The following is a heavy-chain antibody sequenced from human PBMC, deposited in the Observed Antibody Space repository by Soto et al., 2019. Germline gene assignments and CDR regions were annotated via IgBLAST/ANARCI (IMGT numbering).Heavy chain of an antibody. CDR3: ARAGHYYYGSGSYYMAPFQH. CDR1: GGTFSSYA. D-gene: IGHD3-10*01. V-gene: IGHV1-69*13. CDR2: IIPIFGTA. J-gene: IGHJ1*01. Sequence: ASVKVSCKASGGTFSSYAISWVRQAPGQGLEWMGGIIPIFGTANYAQKFQGRVTITADESTSTAYMELSSLRSEDTAVYYCARAGHYYYGSGSYYMAPFQHWGQGTLVTVSS.